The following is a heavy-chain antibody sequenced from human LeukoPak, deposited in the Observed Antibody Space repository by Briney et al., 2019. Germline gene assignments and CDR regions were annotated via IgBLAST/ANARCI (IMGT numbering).Heavy chain of an antibody. CDR2: ISSSGST. Sequence: SETLSLTCTVSGDSISSGDYYWSWIRQPAGKGLEWIGRISSSGSTNYNPSLKSRVTISVDTSKNQFSLKLSSVTAADTAVYYCARATRPRGDFDYWGQGTLVTVSS. J-gene: IGHJ4*02. CDR3: ARATRPRGDFDY. D-gene: IGHD6-6*01. CDR1: GDSISSGDYY. V-gene: IGHV4-61*02.